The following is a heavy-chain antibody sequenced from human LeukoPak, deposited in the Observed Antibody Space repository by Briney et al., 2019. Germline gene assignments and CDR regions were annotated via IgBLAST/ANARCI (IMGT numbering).Heavy chain of an antibody. CDR2: IWCDGSNK. CDR1: GFTFSSYE. D-gene: IGHD3-22*01. V-gene: IGHV3-33*01. J-gene: IGHJ2*01. CDR3: AIDGFTMIVVGWYFDL. Sequence: GGSLRLSCAASGFTFSSYEMHWVRQAPGKGLEWVAVIWCDGSNKDYADSVKGRFTISRDNSKNTLYLQMNSLRAEATAVYYCAIDGFTMIVVGWYFDLWGRGTLVSVSS.